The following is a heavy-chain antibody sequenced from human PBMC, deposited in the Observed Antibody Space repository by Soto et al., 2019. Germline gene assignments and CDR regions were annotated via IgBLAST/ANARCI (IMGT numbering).Heavy chain of an antibody. J-gene: IGHJ3*02. Sequence: QVQLVQSGAEVKKPGSSVKVSCKASGGTFSSYAISWVRQAPGQGLEWMGGIIPIFGTANYAQKFQGRVTITADESTSTAYMELSSLRSEDTAVYYCASFLVVVTAYSPPGYAFDIWGQGTMVTVSS. D-gene: IGHD2-21*02. CDR1: GGTFSSYA. CDR3: ASFLVVVTAYSPPGYAFDI. CDR2: IIPIFGTA. V-gene: IGHV1-69*01.